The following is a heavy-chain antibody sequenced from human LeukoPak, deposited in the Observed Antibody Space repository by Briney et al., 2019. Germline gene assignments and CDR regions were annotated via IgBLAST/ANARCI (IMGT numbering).Heavy chain of an antibody. D-gene: IGHD4-23*01. V-gene: IGHV4-61*02. CDR3: ARASDYGGHDY. CDR2: IYTSGTT. Sequence: PSETLSLTCTVSGGSIRSGLYYGSWIRQPAGKGLEWIGRIYTSGTTNYSPSLESRVTISVDTSKNQMSLKVRSVTAEDTAVYYCARASDYGGHDYWGQGTLVTVSS. J-gene: IGHJ4*02. CDR1: GGSIRSGLYY.